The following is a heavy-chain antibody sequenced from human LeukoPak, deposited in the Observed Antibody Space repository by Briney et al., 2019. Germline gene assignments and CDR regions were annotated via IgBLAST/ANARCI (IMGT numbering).Heavy chain of an antibody. Sequence: GGSLRLSCAASGFTFSDYGMLWVRQAPGKGLEWVAVIWYDGSNKNYADSVKGRFTISRDTSKNTLYLQMNSLRADDTALYYCARDLRNDYGSGSYYFDYWGQGTLVTVSS. CDR2: IWYDGSNK. J-gene: IGHJ4*02. V-gene: IGHV3-33*01. CDR1: GFTFSDYG. CDR3: ARDLRNDYGSGSYYFDY. D-gene: IGHD3-10*01.